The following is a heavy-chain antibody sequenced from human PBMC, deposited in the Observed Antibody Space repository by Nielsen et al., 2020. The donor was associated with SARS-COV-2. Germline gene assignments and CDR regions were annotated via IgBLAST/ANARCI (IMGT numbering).Heavy chain of an antibody. V-gene: IGHV3-23*01. J-gene: IGHJ4*02. CDR1: GFMFSTYA. CDR2: ITGSGGRT. D-gene: IGHD6-25*01. Sequence: GGSLRLSCAASGFMFSTYAMSWVRQAPGKGLEWVSGITGSGGRTHSADSVEGRFTISRDNSKNTLYLQMNSLRAEDTAVYYCAKAFRSSEWVRAATDFWGQGTLGTVSS. CDR3: AKAFRSSEWVRAATDF.